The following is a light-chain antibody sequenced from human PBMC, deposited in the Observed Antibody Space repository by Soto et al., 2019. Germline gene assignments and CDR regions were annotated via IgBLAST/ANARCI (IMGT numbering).Light chain of an antibody. CDR3: QQYYSTPLT. Sequence: DIVMTQSPDSLAVSLGERATINCKSSQSVLYNNKKFLAWYQQKPGQPPKLLIYWASTRESGVPDRFSGSGSGTDFTLTISSLQAEDVAVYYCQQYYSTPLTFGGGTKVDIK. CDR2: WAS. V-gene: IGKV4-1*01. CDR1: QSVLYNNKKF. J-gene: IGKJ4*01.